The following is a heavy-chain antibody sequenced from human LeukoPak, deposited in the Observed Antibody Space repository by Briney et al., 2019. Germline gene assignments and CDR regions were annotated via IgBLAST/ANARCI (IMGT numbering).Heavy chain of an antibody. V-gene: IGHV4-59*01. D-gene: IGHD3-3*01. Sequence: PSETLSLTXTVSGGSISSYYWSWIRQPPGKGLEWIGYIYYSGSTNYNPSLKSRVTISVDTSKNQFSLKLSSVTAADTAVYYCARATYYDFWSGYYTLDYWGPGTLVTVSS. CDR1: GGSISSYY. CDR2: IYYSGST. J-gene: IGHJ4*02. CDR3: ARATYYDFWSGYYTLDY.